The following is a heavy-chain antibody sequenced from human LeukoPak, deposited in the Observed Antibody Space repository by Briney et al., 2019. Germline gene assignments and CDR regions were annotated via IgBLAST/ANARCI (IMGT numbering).Heavy chain of an antibody. CDR3: VSRDCTADAYFASSFNCFDH. J-gene: IGHJ4*02. D-gene: IGHD2-8*02. CDR1: GLTFGRYW. V-gene: IGHV3-7*03. CDR2: INQDGSES. Sequence: GGSLRLSCAASGLTFGRYWLTWVRQAPGKGLEWVANINQDGSESNYVDSVKGRFTISRDNAKSSLYLQMDSLKDEDAAVYHCVSRDCTADAYFASSFNCFDHWGQGSLVTVSS.